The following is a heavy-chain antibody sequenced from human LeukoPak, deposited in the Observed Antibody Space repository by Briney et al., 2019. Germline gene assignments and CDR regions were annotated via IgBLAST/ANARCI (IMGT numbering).Heavy chain of an antibody. Sequence: KPSETLSLTCTVSGGSISNYYWSWIRQSPGKGLEWIAYIYNSGRTNYNPSLKSRVTISVDTSKNQFSLKLSSVTAADTAVYYCARREVTTSWYFDLWGRGTLVTVSS. D-gene: IGHD4-17*01. CDR3: ARREVTTSWYFDL. CDR1: GGSISNYY. J-gene: IGHJ2*01. V-gene: IGHV4-59*08. CDR2: IYNSGRT.